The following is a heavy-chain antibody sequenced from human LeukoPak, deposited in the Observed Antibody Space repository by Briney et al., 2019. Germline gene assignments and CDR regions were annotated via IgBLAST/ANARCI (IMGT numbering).Heavy chain of an antibody. D-gene: IGHD3-22*01. Sequence: SETLSLTCAVSGGSISSSNWWSWVRQPPGKGLEWIGEIYHSGSTNYNPSLKSRVTISVDKSNNQFSLNLSSVTAADTAVYYCANYGIDTSGYYFDYWGQGTLVTVSS. V-gene: IGHV4-4*02. CDR3: ANYGIDTSGYYFDY. CDR1: GGSISSSNW. CDR2: IYHSGST. J-gene: IGHJ4*02.